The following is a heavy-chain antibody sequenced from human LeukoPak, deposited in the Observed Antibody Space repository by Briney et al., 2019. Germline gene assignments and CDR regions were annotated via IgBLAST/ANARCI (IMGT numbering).Heavy chain of an antibody. J-gene: IGHJ6*04. Sequence: GGSLRLSCVASGFTFSSYSMNWVRQAPGKGLEWISYISSFGGTIYYADSVKGRFTISRDNAKNSLCLQMNSLRAEDTAVYYCAELGITMIGGVWGKGTTVTISS. CDR1: GFTFSSYS. CDR3: AELGITMIGGV. D-gene: IGHD3-10*02. V-gene: IGHV3-48*01. CDR2: ISSFGGTI.